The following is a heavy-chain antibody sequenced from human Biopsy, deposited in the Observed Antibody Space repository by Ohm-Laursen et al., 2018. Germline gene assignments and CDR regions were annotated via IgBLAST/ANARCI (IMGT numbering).Heavy chain of an antibody. J-gene: IGHJ6*02. V-gene: IGHV3-11*01. Sequence: SLRLSCAASGFTFSDYYMSWIRQAPGKGLGWVSYITSGGSTTDYADSVKGLFTISRDNAKSSLFLQMNSLRAEDTAVYYCARDVEGFYSYAMDVWGQGTTVTVSS. CDR2: ITSGGSTT. CDR1: GFTFSDYY. D-gene: IGHD5-24*01. CDR3: ARDVEGFYSYAMDV.